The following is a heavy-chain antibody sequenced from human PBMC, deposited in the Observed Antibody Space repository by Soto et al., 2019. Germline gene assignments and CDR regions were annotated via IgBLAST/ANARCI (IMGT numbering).Heavy chain of an antibody. J-gene: IGHJ5*01. D-gene: IGHD4-4*01. CDR1: GYTLTVLS. Sequence: ASVKVSCKVSGYTLTVLSMHWVRQAPGKGLEWMGGFDPEDGETIYAQKFQGRVTMTEDTSTDTAYMELSSLRSEDTAVYYCATVYSWALGYWFDAWRHGTLVTVSS. CDR3: ATVYSWALGYWFDA. V-gene: IGHV1-24*01. CDR2: FDPEDGET.